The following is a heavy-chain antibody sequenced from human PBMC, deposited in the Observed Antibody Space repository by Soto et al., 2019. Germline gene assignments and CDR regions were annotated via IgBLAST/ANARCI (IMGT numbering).Heavy chain of an antibody. V-gene: IGHV4-34*01. J-gene: IGHJ3*02. CDR1: GGSFSGYY. Sequence: SETLSLPCAVYGGSFSGYYWSWIRQPPGKGLEWIGYIYHSGSTYYNPSLKSRVTKSVDRSKNQFSLKLSSVTAADTAVYYCARVVYYDGSRSNILTIWGQGTMVTVSS. D-gene: IGHD3-22*01. CDR3: ARVVYYDGSRSNILTI. CDR2: IYHSGST.